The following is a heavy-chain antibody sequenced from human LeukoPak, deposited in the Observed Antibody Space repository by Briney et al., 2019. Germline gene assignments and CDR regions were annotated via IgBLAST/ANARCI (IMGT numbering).Heavy chain of an antibody. CDR2: TYYSGSS. D-gene: IGHD3-3*01. V-gene: IGHV4-59*08. Sequence: SETLSLTCTVSGGSISSYYWTWIRQPPGKGLEWIGYTYYSGSSNYNPSLKSRVSISVDTSKNHFSLKLSSVTAADTAVYYCARVRDYDFWSGYYLDYWGQGTLVAVSS. J-gene: IGHJ4*02. CDR3: ARVRDYDFWSGYYLDY. CDR1: GGSISSYY.